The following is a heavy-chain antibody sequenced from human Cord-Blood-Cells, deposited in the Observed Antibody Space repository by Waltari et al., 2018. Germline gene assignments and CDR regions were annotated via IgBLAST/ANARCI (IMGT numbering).Heavy chain of an antibody. CDR2: RRQEGSEK. J-gene: IGHJ4*02. Sequence: EVQLVESGGGLVQPGGSLRLPCAASGFTFSSSWMSWVRQAPGKGVEWVAKRRQEGSEKYDVYSVKGRFANSRDNAKNSLYLQMNSLRAEDTAVYYCARDLSINGVCFDYWGQGTLVTASS. CDR1: GFTFSSSW. D-gene: IGHD2-8*01. V-gene: IGHV3-7*01. CDR3: ARDLSINGVCFDY.